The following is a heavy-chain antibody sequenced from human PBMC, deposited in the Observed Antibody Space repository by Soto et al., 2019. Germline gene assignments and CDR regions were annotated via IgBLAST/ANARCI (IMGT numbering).Heavy chain of an antibody. J-gene: IGHJ4*02. D-gene: IGHD6-19*01. CDR3: AKRNSTGWYYFVF. CDR1: GFTFSNYA. V-gene: IGHV3-23*01. Sequence: EVQLLESGGGLVQPGGSLRLSCAASGFTFSNYAMGWVRQAPGKGLEWVSTLGNNGRTYCADSVKGRFTISRDNSKNTVNQQMISLRSEDAAVYFCAKRNSTGWYYFVFWGQGTLVTVSS. CDR2: LGNNGRT.